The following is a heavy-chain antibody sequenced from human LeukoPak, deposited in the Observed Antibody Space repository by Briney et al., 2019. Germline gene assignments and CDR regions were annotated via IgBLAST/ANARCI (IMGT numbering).Heavy chain of an antibody. D-gene: IGHD6-13*01. CDR2: IYYSGST. Sequence: SETLSLTCTVSGGSISSYYWSWIRQPPGKGLEWIGYIYYSGSTNYNPSLKSRVTISVDTSKNQFSLKLSSVTAADTAVYYCARVSSSWYGHYYYYYYMDVWGKGTTVTVCS. V-gene: IGHV4-59*01. CDR3: ARVSSSWYGHYYYYYYMDV. CDR1: GGSISSYY. J-gene: IGHJ6*03.